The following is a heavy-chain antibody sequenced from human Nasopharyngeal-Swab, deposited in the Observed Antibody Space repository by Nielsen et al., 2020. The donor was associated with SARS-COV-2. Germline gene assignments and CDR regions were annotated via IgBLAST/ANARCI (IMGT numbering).Heavy chain of an antibody. CDR2: SKQDGSEE. J-gene: IGHJ6*02. V-gene: IGHV3-7*01. Sequence: GESPKIPCAASGFTFSRFWMTWVRQAPGKGLEWVAYSKQDGSEEYYVDSVKGRFTISRDNAKNSLYLQMSSLRAEDTAVYYCARMNYYFYYGMDVWGQGTTVTVSS. CDR3: ARMNYYFYYGMDV. CDR1: GFTFSRFW.